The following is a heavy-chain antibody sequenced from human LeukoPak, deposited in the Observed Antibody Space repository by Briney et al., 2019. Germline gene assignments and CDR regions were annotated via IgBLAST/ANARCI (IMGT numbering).Heavy chain of an antibody. CDR3: ARGSSSWIPYYYYMDV. J-gene: IGHJ6*03. CDR2: INPNSGNT. V-gene: IGHV1-8*02. Sequence: ASVKVSCKASGYTFTSYDINWVRQATGQGLEWMGWINPNSGNTNYAQKFQGRVTMTRNTSISTAYMELSSLRSDDTAVYYCARGSSSWIPYYYYMDVWGKGTTVTVSS. D-gene: IGHD6-13*01. CDR1: GYTFTSYD.